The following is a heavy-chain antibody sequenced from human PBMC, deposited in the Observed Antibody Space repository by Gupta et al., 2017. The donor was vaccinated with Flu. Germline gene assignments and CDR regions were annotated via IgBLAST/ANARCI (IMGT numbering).Heavy chain of an antibody. CDR2: IASDGSHK. CDR3: AKDGPWTASCPYYCYYMDV. J-gene: IGHJ6*03. CDR1: GFPFSTYA. D-gene: IGHD2-2*01. Sequence: QMQLVESGGGVVQFGTSLRLSCAASGFPFSTYATPWVRQAPGKGLEGVADIASDGSHKDYADAVRGRFTISRDNSKNTLSLEMDSLRVEDTAVYYCAKDGPWTASCPYYCYYMDVWGKGTTVTVSS. V-gene: IGHV3-30*18.